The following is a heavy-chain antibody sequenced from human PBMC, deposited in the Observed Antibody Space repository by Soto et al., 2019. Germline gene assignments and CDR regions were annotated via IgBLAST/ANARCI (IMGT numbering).Heavy chain of an antibody. CDR3: ARYVNPYDTAVWFDP. V-gene: IGHV4-59*12. J-gene: IGHJ5*02. CDR2: IYYSGTT. D-gene: IGHD3-9*01. Sequence: SETLSLTCTVSGGSINNYYWSWIRQPPGKGLEWIGCIYYSGTTNYNPSLKSRVTISLDTSKNQFSLRLGSVTAADTAVYYCARYVNPYDTAVWFDPWGQGTLVTVSS. CDR1: GGSINNYY.